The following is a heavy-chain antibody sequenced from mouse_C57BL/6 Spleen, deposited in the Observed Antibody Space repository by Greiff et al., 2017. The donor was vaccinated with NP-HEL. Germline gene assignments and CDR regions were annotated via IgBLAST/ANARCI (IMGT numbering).Heavy chain of an antibody. CDR1: GYTFTSYW. Sequence: QVQLKQPGAELVRPGTSVKLSCKASGYTFTSYWMHWVKQRPGQGLEWIGVIDPSDSYTNYNQKFKGKATLTVDTSSSTAYMQLSSLTSEDSAVYYCARGVITTVVATGAMDYWGQGTSVTVSS. CDR2: IDPSDSYT. J-gene: IGHJ4*01. D-gene: IGHD1-1*01. CDR3: ARGVITTVVATGAMDY. V-gene: IGHV1-59*01.